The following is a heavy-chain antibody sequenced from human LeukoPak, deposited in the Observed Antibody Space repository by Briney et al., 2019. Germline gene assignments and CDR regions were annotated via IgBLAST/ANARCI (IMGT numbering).Heavy chain of an antibody. J-gene: IGHJ4*02. Sequence: GGSLSLSCTASGFTFSSYAMGWVRQAPGKGLEWVSAISGSGVSTYYGDSVKGRFTISRDNSKNTLYLQMNSLRAEDTAVYYCAKVPSYYFDSSGYSKFDYWGQGTLVTVSS. CDR1: GFTFSSYA. V-gene: IGHV3-23*01. CDR3: AKVPSYYFDSSGYSKFDY. D-gene: IGHD3-22*01. CDR2: ISGSGVST.